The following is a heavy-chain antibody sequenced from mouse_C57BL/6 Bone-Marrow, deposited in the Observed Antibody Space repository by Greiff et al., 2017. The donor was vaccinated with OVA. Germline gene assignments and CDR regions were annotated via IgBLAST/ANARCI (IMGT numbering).Heavy chain of an antibody. Sequence: EVKVVESGGGLVQPGGSLKLSCAASGFTFSDYYMYWVRQTPEKRLEWVAYISNGGGSTYYPDTVKGRFTISRDNAKNTLYLQMSRLKSEDTAMYYCARGGTTVVAQLPMDYWGQGTSVTVSS. V-gene: IGHV5-12*01. D-gene: IGHD1-1*01. J-gene: IGHJ4*01. CDR1: GFTFSDYY. CDR2: ISNGGGST. CDR3: ARGGTTVVAQLPMDY.